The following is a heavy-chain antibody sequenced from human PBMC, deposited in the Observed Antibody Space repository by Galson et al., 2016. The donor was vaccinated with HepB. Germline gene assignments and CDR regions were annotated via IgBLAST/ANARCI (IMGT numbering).Heavy chain of an antibody. J-gene: IGHJ4*02. D-gene: IGHD1-1*01. CDR1: FTGQW. CDR2: INPTGTIT. V-gene: IGHV1-46*04. Sequence: SVKVSCKAFTGQWMHWVRQAPGQGLEWVGFINPTGTITKYAQELEGRVTLTRDTSTNTGYMELSSLRFEDTAVYCCARDGRGKAYDFWGQGTLVTVSS. CDR3: ARDGRGKAYDF.